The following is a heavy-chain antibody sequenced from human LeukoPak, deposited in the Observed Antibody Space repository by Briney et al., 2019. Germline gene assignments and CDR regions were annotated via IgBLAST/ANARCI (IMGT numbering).Heavy chain of an antibody. CDR2: IYYSGST. CDR1: GGSITSYY. Sequence: PSETLSLTCSVSGGSITSYYWSWIRQPPGKGLEWIGYIYYSGSTNYSPSLKSRVTVSVDTSKNQFSLKLISVTAADTSVYYCARHWAHSGGGSYYFDYWGQGTLVTVSS. J-gene: IGHJ4*02. CDR3: ARHWAHSGGGSYYFDY. D-gene: IGHD1-26*01. V-gene: IGHV4-59*08.